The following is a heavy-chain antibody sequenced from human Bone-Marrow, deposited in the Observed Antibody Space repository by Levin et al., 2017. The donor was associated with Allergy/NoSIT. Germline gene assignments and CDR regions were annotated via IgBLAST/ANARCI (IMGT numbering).Heavy chain of an antibody. Sequence: SQTLSLTCSVSGDSISGTSYYWGWIRQPPGKGLEWIGSLFYGGATYYRPSLKSRVTISEDTSKNQVSLRLTSVTAADTAVYFCAGGRYSFHFDYWGQGSVVSVSS. V-gene: IGHV4-39*01. CDR3: AGGRYSFHFDY. CDR1: GDSISGTSYY. J-gene: IGHJ4*02. D-gene: IGHD4-11*01. CDR2: LFYGGAT.